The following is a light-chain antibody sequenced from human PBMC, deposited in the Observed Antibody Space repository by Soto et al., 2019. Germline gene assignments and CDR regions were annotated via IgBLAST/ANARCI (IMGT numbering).Light chain of an antibody. CDR3: QQHNSFSIT. CDR2: KAS. CDR1: QSISSW. V-gene: IGKV1-5*03. J-gene: IGKJ5*01. Sequence: DIQMTQSPSTLSASVGDRVTITCRASQSISSWLVWYQQKPGKAPKLLIYKASTLESGVPSRFSGSGSGTEFTLTINSLQADDFATYYCQQHNSFSITFGQGTRLEIK.